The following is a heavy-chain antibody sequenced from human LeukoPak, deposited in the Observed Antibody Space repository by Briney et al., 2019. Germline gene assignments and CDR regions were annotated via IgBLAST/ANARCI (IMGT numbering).Heavy chain of an antibody. V-gene: IGHV3-30*02. CDR2: IRYDGSNK. D-gene: IGHD6-19*01. CDR1: GFTFSSYG. Sequence: GGSLRLSSAASGFTFSSYGMHWVRQAPGKGLEWVAFIRYDGSNKYYADSVKGRFTISRDNSKNTLYLQMNSLRAEDAAVYYCAKAAAVAGAHLLGYYYYYMDVWGKGTTVTISS. J-gene: IGHJ6*03. CDR3: AKAAAVAGAHLLGYYYYYMDV.